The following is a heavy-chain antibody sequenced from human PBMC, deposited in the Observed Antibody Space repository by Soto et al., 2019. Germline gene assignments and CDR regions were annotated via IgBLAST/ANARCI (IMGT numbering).Heavy chain of an antibody. D-gene: IGHD2-15*01. CDR1: GYTFTSYA. J-gene: IGHJ5*02. CDR2: INAGNGNT. V-gene: IGHV1-3*01. Sequence: ASVKVSCKASGYTFTSYAMHWVRQAPGQRLEWMGWINAGNGNTKYSQKFQGRVTITRDTSASTAYMELSSLRSEDTAVYYCARQVVVVAARQYNWFDPWGQGTLVTV. CDR3: ARQVVVVAARQYNWFDP.